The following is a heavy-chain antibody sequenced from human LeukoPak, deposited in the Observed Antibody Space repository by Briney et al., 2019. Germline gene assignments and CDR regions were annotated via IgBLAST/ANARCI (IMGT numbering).Heavy chain of an antibody. D-gene: IGHD1-1*01. V-gene: IGHV4-38-2*02. CDR1: GYSISSGYY. J-gene: IGHJ4*02. CDR2: IYHSGST. CDR3: AREGYWNDFDY. Sequence: SETLSLTCTVSGYSISSGYYWGWIRQPPGKGLEWIGSIYHSGSTYYNPSLKSRVTISVDTSKNQFSLKLSSVTAADTAVYYCAREGYWNDFDYWGQGTLVTVSS.